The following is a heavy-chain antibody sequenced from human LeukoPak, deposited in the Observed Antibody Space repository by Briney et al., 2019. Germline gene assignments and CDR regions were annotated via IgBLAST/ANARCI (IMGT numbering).Heavy chain of an antibody. D-gene: IGHD3-9*01. CDR1: GFTFSNYA. CDR2: ISGSGGRT. J-gene: IGHJ6*02. V-gene: IGHV3-23*01. CDR3: AKLDPSGDFYYYGMDV. Sequence: TGGSLRLSCAASGFTFSNYAMSWVRQAPGKGLECVLAISGSGGRTFYTDSVKGRFTISRDNSKNTLYLQMNSLRAEDTAVYYCAKLDPSGDFYYYGMDVWGQGTTVTVSS.